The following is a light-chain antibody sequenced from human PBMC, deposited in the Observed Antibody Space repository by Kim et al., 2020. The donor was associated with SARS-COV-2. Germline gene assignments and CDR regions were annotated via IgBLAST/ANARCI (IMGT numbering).Light chain of an antibody. CDR2: AAS. CDR1: QGISNY. V-gene: IGKV1-27*01. J-gene: IGKJ1*01. Sequence: ASVGDGVTISCRASQGISNYLAWYQQKPGQAPKLLIYAASALQFGVSSRFNGSGCGTDFTLTISDLQPEDVATYYCQKYNTAPWTFGHGTKVDIK. CDR3: QKYNTAPWT.